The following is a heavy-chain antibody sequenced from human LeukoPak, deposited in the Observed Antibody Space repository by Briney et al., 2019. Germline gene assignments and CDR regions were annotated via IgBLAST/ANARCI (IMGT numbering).Heavy chain of an antibody. CDR3: AGGGYCSSASCHAPLFDW. Sequence: SETLSLTCTVSGASVRRYYSSWIRQSPGKGLEWIGYSHYSGSANFNPSLKSRVSISVDTSKNHFSLNLRSLTAADTAVYYCAGGGYCSSASCHAPLFDWWGPGILVTVSS. J-gene: IGHJ4*02. CDR2: SHYSGSA. D-gene: IGHD2-2*01. V-gene: IGHV4-59*02. CDR1: GASVRRYY.